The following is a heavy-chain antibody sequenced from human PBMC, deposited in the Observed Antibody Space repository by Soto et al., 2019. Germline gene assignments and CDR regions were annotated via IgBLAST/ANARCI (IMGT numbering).Heavy chain of an antibody. V-gene: IGHV3-30-3*01. CDR1: AFTFSSYP. CDR2: ISYNGSNK. Sequence: GGSLRLSCAASAFTFSSYPMHWVRQAPGKGLEWVAVISYNGSNKYYAESVKGRFTISRDNSKNTLSLQMNSLRTEDTAVYYCASGIFEYWGQGTRVTVSS. J-gene: IGHJ4*02. CDR3: ASGIFEY.